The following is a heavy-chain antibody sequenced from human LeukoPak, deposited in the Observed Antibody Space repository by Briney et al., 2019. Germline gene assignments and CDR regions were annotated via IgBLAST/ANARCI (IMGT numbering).Heavy chain of an antibody. V-gene: IGHV1-2*02. CDR3: GRGGGYCSGGSCYSEGKYYYYYMDV. Sequence: ASVKVSCKASGYTFTGYYMHWVRQARGQGLEGMGWINPNSGGTNYAQKFQGRVTMTRETSSSTAYMELSRLRADDRAGYYCGRGGGYCSGGSCYSEGKYYYYYMDVWGKGTTVTISS. CDR2: INPNSGGT. D-gene: IGHD2-15*01. J-gene: IGHJ6*03. CDR1: GYTFTGYY.